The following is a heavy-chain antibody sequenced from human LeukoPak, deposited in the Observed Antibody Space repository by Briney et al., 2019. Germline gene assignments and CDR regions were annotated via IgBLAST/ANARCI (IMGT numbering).Heavy chain of an antibody. Sequence: GGSLRLSCAAAGFTFSSYAMSWVRQAPGKGLEWVSAISGSGSTMYYADSVKGRFTISRDNAKNSLYLQMNSLRAEDTAVYYCARDNYDSSGYYFDWGQGTLVTVSS. V-gene: IGHV3-23*01. D-gene: IGHD3-22*01. CDR2: ISGSGSTM. J-gene: IGHJ4*02. CDR3: ARDNYDSSGYYFD. CDR1: GFTFSSYA.